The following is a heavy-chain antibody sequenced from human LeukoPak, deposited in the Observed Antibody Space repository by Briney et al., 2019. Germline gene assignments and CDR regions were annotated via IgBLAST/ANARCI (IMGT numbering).Heavy chain of an antibody. CDR2: IYTSGST. CDR3: ARENQNWNDEAFDI. CDR1: GGSISSVSYY. V-gene: IGHV4-61*02. Sequence: SQTLSLTCTVSGGSISSVSYYWSWIRQPAGKGLEWIGRIYTSGSTNYNPSLKSRVTMSVDTSKNQFSLKLSSVTAADTAVYYCARENQNWNDEAFDIWGQGTMVTVSS. D-gene: IGHD1-1*01. J-gene: IGHJ3*02.